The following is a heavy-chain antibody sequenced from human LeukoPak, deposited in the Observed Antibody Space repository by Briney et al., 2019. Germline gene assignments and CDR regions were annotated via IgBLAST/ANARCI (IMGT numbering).Heavy chain of an antibody. CDR1: RLTFSDYY. D-gene: IGHD3-22*01. CDR2: ISGTGTTI. Sequence: GGSLRLSCAASRLTFSDYYMTWIRQAPGKGLEWVSSISGTGTTIYSADSVRGRFTVSRDNARNSLFLHMNSLRAEDTAVYYCAVQITMIVVVPYFDYWGQGTLVTVSS. J-gene: IGHJ4*02. CDR3: AVQITMIVVVPYFDY. V-gene: IGHV3-11*04.